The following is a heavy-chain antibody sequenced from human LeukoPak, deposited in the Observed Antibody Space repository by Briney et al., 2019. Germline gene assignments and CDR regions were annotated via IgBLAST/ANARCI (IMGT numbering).Heavy chain of an antibody. CDR2: VSHGGGT. J-gene: IGHJ3*02. CDR1: DGSLYEYY. V-gene: IGHV4-34*01. Sequence: SETLSLTCSVYDGSLYEYYWSWFRQSPGKGLEWIGGVSHGGGTNYNWSLESRVTISVDKSKNQFSLMVTSVTAADTAIYYCAREMWVARSGFDIWAQGTVVTVSS. CDR3: AREMWVARSGFDI. D-gene: IGHD3-3*01.